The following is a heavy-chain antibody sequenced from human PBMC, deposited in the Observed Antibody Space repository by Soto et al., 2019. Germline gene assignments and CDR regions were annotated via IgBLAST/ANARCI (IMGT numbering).Heavy chain of an antibody. Sequence: QVQLQESGPGLVKPSQTLSLTCTVSGSSITNSDYFWNWIRQPPGKGLEWIGYIYCSGNTYYNPSLKSRLSMSVDRSNNQFSLKLSSVTAADTAVYYCARGRWSPKNNWFDPWGQGTLVTVSS. CDR3: ARGRWSPKNNWFDP. D-gene: IGHD2-15*01. J-gene: IGHJ5*01. CDR1: GSSITNSDYF. CDR2: IYCSGNT. V-gene: IGHV4-30-4*01.